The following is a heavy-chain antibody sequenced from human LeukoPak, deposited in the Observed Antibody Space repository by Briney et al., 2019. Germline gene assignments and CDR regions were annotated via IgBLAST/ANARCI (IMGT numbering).Heavy chain of an antibody. CDR1: GGFISSGSYY. Sequence: SQTLSLTCTVSGGFISSGSYYWSWIRQPAGKGLEWIGRIYTSGSTNYNPSLKSRVTISVDTSKNQFSLKLSSVTAADTAVYYCARESPDYDILTGYYQDDYWGQGTLVTVSS. J-gene: IGHJ4*02. D-gene: IGHD3-9*01. CDR3: ARESPDYDILTGYYQDDY. CDR2: IYTSGST. V-gene: IGHV4-61*02.